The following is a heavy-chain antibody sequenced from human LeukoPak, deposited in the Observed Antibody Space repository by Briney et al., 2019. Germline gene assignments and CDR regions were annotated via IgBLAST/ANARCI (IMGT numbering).Heavy chain of an antibody. D-gene: IGHD2-15*01. CDR1: GFTFSSYS. CDR2: ISSSTSYI. CDR3: ARTVAATYGNWFDP. J-gene: IGHJ5*02. V-gene: IGHV3-21*01. Sequence: GGSLRLSCAASGFTFSSYSMNWVRQAPGKGLEWVSSISSSTSYIYYADSVKGRFTTSRDNAKNSLYLQMNSLRAEDTAVYYCARTVAATYGNWFDPWGQGTLVTVSS.